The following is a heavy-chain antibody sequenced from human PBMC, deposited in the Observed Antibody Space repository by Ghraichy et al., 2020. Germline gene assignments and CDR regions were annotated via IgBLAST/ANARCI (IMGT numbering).Heavy chain of an antibody. CDR3: AADSPWLPDSSGRTGRFDP. D-gene: IGHD3-22*01. V-gene: IGHV3-74*01. J-gene: IGHJ5*02. Sequence: GGSLRLSCAASGIAFSRYWFHWVRQAPGKGLVWVSRINRDGSTTNYADSVKGRFTISRDDAKNTLYLQMSSLRAEDTAVYYCAADSPWLPDSSGRTGRFDPWGQGTLVTVSS. CDR1: GIAFSRYW. CDR2: INRDGSTT.